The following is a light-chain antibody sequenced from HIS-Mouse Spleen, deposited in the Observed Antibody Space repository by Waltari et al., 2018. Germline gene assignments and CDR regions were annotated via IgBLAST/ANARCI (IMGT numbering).Light chain of an antibody. CDR3: QSYDSSNVV. V-gene: IGLV6-57*02. J-gene: IGLJ2*01. Sequence: NFMLTQPHSVSESPGKTVTISCTGSSGSIASNYVQWYQQRPGSAPTTVIYEDNQRPPGVPYLFSASIDSSSNSASRTIAGLKTEDEADYYCQSYDSSNVVFGGGTKLTVL. CDR1: SGSIASNY. CDR2: EDN.